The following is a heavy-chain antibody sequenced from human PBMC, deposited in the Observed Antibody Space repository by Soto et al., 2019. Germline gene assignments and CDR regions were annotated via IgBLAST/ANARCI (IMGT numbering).Heavy chain of an antibody. V-gene: IGHV3-48*02. Sequence: EVLLVESGGGLVQSGGSLRLSCAASTSTFSRYGMNWVRQAPGKGLEWISFISPSGVTIYYADSVRGRFTVSRENAKNSLFLQMSNLREDDTAVYYCVRGGTTVATSGDHWGQGTLGTVSS. CDR3: VRGGTTVATSGDH. CDR2: ISPSGVTI. J-gene: IGHJ4*02. CDR1: TSTFSRYG. D-gene: IGHD4-17*01.